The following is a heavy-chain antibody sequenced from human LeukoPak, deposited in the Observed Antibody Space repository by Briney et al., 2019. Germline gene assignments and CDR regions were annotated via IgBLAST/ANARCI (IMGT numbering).Heavy chain of an antibody. Sequence: SETLSLTCTVSGGSISSSSYYWGWIRQPPGKGLEWIGSIYYSGSTYYNPSLKSRVTISVDTSKNQFSLKLSSVTAADTAVYYCARGHRMKVGTTVAYNWFDPWGQGTLVTVSS. CDR2: IYYSGST. D-gene: IGHD4-23*01. CDR1: GGSISSSSYY. J-gene: IGHJ5*02. V-gene: IGHV4-39*07. CDR3: ARGHRMKVGTTVAYNWFDP.